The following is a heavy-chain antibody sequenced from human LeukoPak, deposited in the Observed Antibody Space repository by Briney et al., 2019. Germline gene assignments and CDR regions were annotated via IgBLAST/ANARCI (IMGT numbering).Heavy chain of an antibody. V-gene: IGHV1-2*02. J-gene: IGHJ4*02. D-gene: IGHD3-10*01. CDR1: GYTFTGYY. CDR3: ARDRGGVITIGY. CDR2: INPNSGGT. Sequence: ASVKVSCKASGYTFTGYYMHWVRQAPGQGLEWMGWINPNSGGTNYAQKFQGRVTMTRDTSISTAYTELSRLRSDDTAVYYCARDRGGVITIGYWGQGTLVTASS.